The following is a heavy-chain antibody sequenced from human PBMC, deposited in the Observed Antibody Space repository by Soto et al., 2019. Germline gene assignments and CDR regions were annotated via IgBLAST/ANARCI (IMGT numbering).Heavy chain of an antibody. CDR2: ISAYNGNT. CDR1: GYTFTSYG. J-gene: IGHJ4*02. CDR3: ARGLRWSGADDYGMDFFNY. V-gene: IGHV1-18*01. Sequence: ASVKVSCKASGYTFTSYGISWVRQAPGQGLEWMGWISAYNGNTNYAQKLQGRVTMTTDTSTSTAYMDLRSLRSEDTAVYYCARGLRWSGADDYGMDFFNYWGQGASVTVSS. D-gene: IGHD4-17*01.